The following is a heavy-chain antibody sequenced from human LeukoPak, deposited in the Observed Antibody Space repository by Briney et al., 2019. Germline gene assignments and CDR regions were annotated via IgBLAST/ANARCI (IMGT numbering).Heavy chain of an antibody. CDR1: GFTFSSYA. Sequence: GGSLRLSCAASGFTFSSYAMHWVRQAPGKGLEWVAVISYDGSNKYYADSVKGRFTISRDNAKNSLYLQMNSLRAEDTALYYCAREGAEYDILTGYYRYYYYMDVWGKGTTVTVSS. V-gene: IGHV3-30*04. J-gene: IGHJ6*03. CDR2: ISYDGSNK. CDR3: AREGAEYDILTGYYRYYYYMDV. D-gene: IGHD3-9*01.